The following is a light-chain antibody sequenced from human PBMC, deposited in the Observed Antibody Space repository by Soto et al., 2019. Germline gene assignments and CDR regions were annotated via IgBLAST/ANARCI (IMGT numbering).Light chain of an antibody. V-gene: IGKV1-39*01. CDR1: QNINSY. CDR2: AAS. J-gene: IGKJ1*01. Sequence: DIQMTQSPSSLSAFVGDRVTITCRASQNINSYLNWYQQKPGKAPKLLIYAASSLQSGVPSRFSGSGSGTDFTLTISSLQPEDFAAYYCQQSYGALTWTFGQGTKVEIK. CDR3: QQSYGALTWT.